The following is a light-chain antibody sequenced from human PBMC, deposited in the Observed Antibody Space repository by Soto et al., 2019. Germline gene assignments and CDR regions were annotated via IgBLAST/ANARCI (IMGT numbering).Light chain of an antibody. J-gene: IGKJ4*01. CDR1: QSTNNY. Sequence: EIVMTQSPATLSVSPGERATLSCRASQSTNNYLAWYQQKPGQAPRLLIDGASTRATGIPARFSGSGSGTEFTLTINSLQSEEFAVYDGQQYNNWPLTFGGGTKVEIK. CDR3: QQYNNWPLT. V-gene: IGKV3-15*01. CDR2: GAS.